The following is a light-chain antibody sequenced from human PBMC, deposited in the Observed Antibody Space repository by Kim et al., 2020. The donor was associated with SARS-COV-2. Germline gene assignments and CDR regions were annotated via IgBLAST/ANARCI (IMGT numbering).Light chain of an antibody. V-gene: IGKV3-15*01. CDR1: QSVRNN. Sequence: VYPGERATLSCRASQSVRNNLAWYQQTPGQAPRLLIYGASTRATGIPARFSGSGSGTEFTLIISSLQSEDFAVYYCQQYNNWPPFTFGQGTKLEI. J-gene: IGKJ2*01. CDR2: GAS. CDR3: QQYNNWPPFT.